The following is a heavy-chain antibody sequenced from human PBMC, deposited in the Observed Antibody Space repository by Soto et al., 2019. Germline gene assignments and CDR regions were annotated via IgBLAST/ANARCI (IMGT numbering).Heavy chain of an antibody. D-gene: IGHD3-16*01. CDR3: ARDIGFDYVN. V-gene: IGHV3-7*01. J-gene: IGHJ4*02. CDR1: GFNVRSYW. Sequence: GGSLRLSCAVSGFNVRSYWMSWVRQAPRKGLEWVASIKEDVSEIYYLQSVRGRFAISRDSAGNALQLAMNYLSAEDTATYFSARDIGFDYVNWGQGTLVTVS. CDR2: IKEDVSEI.